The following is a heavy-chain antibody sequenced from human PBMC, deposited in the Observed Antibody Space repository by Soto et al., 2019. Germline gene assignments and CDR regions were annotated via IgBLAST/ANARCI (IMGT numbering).Heavy chain of an antibody. Sequence: ASVKVSCKASGYTFTGYYMHWVRQAPGQGLEWMGWINPNSGGTNYAQKFQGWVTMTRDTSISTAYMELSRLRSDDTAVYYCARALSSSLVGYYYYGMDVWGQGTTVTVSS. D-gene: IGHD6-6*01. CDR2: INPNSGGT. J-gene: IGHJ6*02. V-gene: IGHV1-2*04. CDR3: ARALSSSLVGYYYYGMDV. CDR1: GYTFTGYY.